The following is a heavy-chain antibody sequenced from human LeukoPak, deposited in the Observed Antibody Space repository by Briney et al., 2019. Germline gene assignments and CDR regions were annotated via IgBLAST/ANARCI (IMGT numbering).Heavy chain of an antibody. Sequence: PSETLSLTCAVYGGPFSGYYWSWIRQPPGKGLEWIGEINHSGSTNYNPSLKSRVTISVDTSKNQFSLKLSSVTAADTAVYYCARGSWGCSSTSCYGWFDPWGQGTLVTVSS. CDR3: ARGSWGCSSTSCYGWFDP. D-gene: IGHD2-2*01. CDR1: GGPFSGYY. CDR2: INHSGST. V-gene: IGHV4-34*01. J-gene: IGHJ5*02.